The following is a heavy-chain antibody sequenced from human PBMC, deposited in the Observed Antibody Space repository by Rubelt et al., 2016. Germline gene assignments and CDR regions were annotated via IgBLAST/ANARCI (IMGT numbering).Heavy chain of an antibody. D-gene: IGHD3/OR15-3a*01. CDR2: IWYDGSNK. J-gene: IGHJ6*02. CDR3: AREQDSMDV. CDR1: GFTFSSYG. Sequence: VQLVESGGGFVQPGGSLRLSCAASGFTFSSYGMHWVRQAPGKGLEWVAVIWYDGSNKYYADSVKGRFSISRDNSKNTLFLQMNSLRAEDTALDYCAREQDSMDVWGQGTTVTVSS. V-gene: IGHV3-33*08.